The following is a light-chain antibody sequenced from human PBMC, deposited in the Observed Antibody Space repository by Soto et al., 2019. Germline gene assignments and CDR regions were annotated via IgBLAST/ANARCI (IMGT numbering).Light chain of an antibody. J-gene: IGKJ2*01. Sequence: DIQMTQSPSSLSASVGDKVTITCRASQTISNYLNWYQQQPGKAPNVVIYAASSLRSGVPSRFRGRGSGTDFTLTISSLRPEDVAIYYCQQRYNTPYTFGQGTTLEI. CDR2: AAS. CDR3: QQRYNTPYT. V-gene: IGKV1-39*01. CDR1: QTISNY.